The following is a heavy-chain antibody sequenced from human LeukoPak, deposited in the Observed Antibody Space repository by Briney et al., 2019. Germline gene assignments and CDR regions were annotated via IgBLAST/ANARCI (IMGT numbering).Heavy chain of an antibody. J-gene: IGHJ4*02. Sequence: SVKVSCKASGGTFSSYAISWVRQAPGQGLEWMGGIIPIFGTANYAQKFQGRVTITADESTSTAYMELSSLRSEDTAVYCCARSSAAAVDYFDYWGQGTLVTVSS. V-gene: IGHV1-69*13. CDR1: GGTFSSYA. D-gene: IGHD6-13*01. CDR3: ARSSAAAVDYFDY. CDR2: IIPIFGTA.